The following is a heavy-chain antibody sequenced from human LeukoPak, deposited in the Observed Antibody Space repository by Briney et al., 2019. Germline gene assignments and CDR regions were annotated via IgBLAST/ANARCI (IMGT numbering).Heavy chain of an antibody. CDR2: ITGSGDTT. CDR3: AKWGDYDILTGYYVSDF. Sequence: GSLRLSCAATGFIFRNYAMSWVRQAPGKGLEWVSAITGSGDTTYYADSVKGRFTVSRDNSKNTLYVEMNTLRAEDTAVYYCAKWGDYDILTGYYVSDFWGQGTLVTVSS. J-gene: IGHJ4*02. CDR1: GFIFRNYA. V-gene: IGHV3-23*01. D-gene: IGHD3-9*01.